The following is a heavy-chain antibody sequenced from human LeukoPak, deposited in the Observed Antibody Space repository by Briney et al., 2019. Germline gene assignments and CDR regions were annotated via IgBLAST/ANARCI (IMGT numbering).Heavy chain of an antibody. CDR2: IYYSGST. CDR1: GGSISSSDYY. V-gene: IGHV4-30-4*08. D-gene: IGHD3-3*01. Sequence: KPSQTLSLTCTVSGGSISSSDYYWSWIRQPPGKGLEWIGYIYYSGSTYYNPSLKSRVTISVDTSKNQSSLKLSSVTAADTAVYYCAIQITIFGVVILRGAFDIWGQGTMVTVSS. CDR3: AIQITIFGVVILRGAFDI. J-gene: IGHJ3*02.